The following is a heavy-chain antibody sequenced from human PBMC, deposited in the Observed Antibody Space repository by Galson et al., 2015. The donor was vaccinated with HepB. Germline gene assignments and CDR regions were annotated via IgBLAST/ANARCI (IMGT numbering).Heavy chain of an antibody. V-gene: IGHV4-4*02. CDR2: IYHSGNT. D-gene: IGHD3-22*01. CDR1: GGPIRSSNW. J-gene: IGHJ6*02. CDR3: ARGNYYDTSGHPYYHYYGMDL. Sequence: LSLTCAVSGGPIRSSNWWSWVRQPPEKGLEWIGEIYHSGNTNYNPSLKSRVTISVDKSRNQFSLKLSSVTAADTAVYYCARGNYYDTSGHPYYHYYGMDLWGQGTTVTVSS.